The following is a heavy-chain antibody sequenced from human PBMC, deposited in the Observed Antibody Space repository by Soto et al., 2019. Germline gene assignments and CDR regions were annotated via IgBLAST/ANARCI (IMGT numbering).Heavy chain of an antibody. CDR3: SKASCTGASRFVIYF. CDR1: GFTFSSYA. J-gene: IGHJ4*01. D-gene: IGHD2-8*02. CDR2: ISGSGGST. Sequence: GGSLRLSCAASGFTFSSYAMSWVRQAPGKGLEWVSAISGSGGSTYYADSVQGRFSISRDNPRNTFFLQMNSLRAEDTATYYCSKASCTGASRFVIYFWGHGALAILSS. V-gene: IGHV3-23*01.